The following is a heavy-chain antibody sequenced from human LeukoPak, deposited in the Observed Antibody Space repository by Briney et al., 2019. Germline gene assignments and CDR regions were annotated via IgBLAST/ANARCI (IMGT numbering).Heavy chain of an antibody. CDR3: ARVRGGDDAFDI. V-gene: IGHV1-18*01. CDR1: GYTFTRYG. J-gene: IGHJ3*02. D-gene: IGHD3-10*01. Sequence: ASVKVSCKASGYTFTRYGISWVRQAPGQGREWMGWISAYNGNTNYAQKLQGRVTMTTDTSTSTAYMELRSLRSDDTAVYYCARVRGGDDAFDIWGQGTMVTVSS. CDR2: ISAYNGNT.